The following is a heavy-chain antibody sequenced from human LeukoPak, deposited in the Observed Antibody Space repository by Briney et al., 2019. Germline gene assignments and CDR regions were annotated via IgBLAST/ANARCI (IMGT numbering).Heavy chain of an antibody. D-gene: IGHD3-10*01. V-gene: IGHV3-11*06. Sequence: PGGSLRLSCAASGFTFSDYYMSWIRQAPGKGLEWVSYISSSSSYTNYADSVKGRFTISRDNAKNSLHLQMNSLRAEDTAVYYCARFGQSANWFDPWGQRTLVTVSS. J-gene: IGHJ5*02. CDR3: ARFGQSANWFDP. CDR2: ISSSSSYT. CDR1: GFTFSDYY.